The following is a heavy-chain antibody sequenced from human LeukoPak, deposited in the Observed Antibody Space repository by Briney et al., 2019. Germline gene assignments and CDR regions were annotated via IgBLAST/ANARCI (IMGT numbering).Heavy chain of an antibody. D-gene: IGHD4-23*01. CDR2: IKTKPEGGTT. CDR3: TSSGSRWDYFDY. CDR1: GFTFSKAW. V-gene: IGHV3-15*05. J-gene: IGHJ4*02. Sequence: GGSLRLSCAASGFTFSKAWMIWVRQAPGKGLEWVARIKTKPEGGTTDYAAPVKGRFTISRDDSKNTLYLQMYSLKTEDTAVYYCTSSGSRWDYFDYWGQGTLATVSS.